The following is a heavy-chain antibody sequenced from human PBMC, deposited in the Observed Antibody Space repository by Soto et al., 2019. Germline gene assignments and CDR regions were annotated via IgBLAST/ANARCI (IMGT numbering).Heavy chain of an antibody. Sequence: GASVKVSCTASGYTFTSNGISWVRQAPGQGLEWMGWISAYNGNTNYAQKLQGRVTMTTDTSTSTAYMELRSLRSDDTAVYYCARSDIVVVPAAYPDAFDIWGQGTMVTVSS. D-gene: IGHD2-2*01. CDR3: ARSDIVVVPAAYPDAFDI. J-gene: IGHJ3*02. CDR2: ISAYNGNT. V-gene: IGHV1-18*01. CDR1: GYTFTSNG.